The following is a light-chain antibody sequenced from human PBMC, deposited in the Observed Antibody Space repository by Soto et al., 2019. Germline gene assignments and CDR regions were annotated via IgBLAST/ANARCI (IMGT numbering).Light chain of an antibody. Sequence: EIVMTQSPATLSVSPLEIGTGSFMASQSMGSNLAWYQQKPGQAPRLLIYGASTRATGIPARFSGSGSGTEFTLTITSLQSEDFAVYYCQQYNNWPRTFGQGTKVDI. CDR3: QQYNNWPRT. CDR2: GAS. CDR1: QSMGSN. J-gene: IGKJ1*01. V-gene: IGKV3-15*01.